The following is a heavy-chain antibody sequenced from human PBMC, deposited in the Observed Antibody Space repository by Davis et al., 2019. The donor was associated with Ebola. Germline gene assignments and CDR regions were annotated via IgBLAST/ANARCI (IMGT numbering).Heavy chain of an antibody. Sequence: ASVKVSCKTSGYTLTDYDINWVRQATGQGLEWMGWMDPNTDTTDYAQKFQGRVTMTRNTSISTAYMELSSLRSEDTAVYYCARRALHHTPDYWGQGTLVTVSS. V-gene: IGHV1-8*01. J-gene: IGHJ4*02. CDR2: MDPNTDTT. CDR1: GYTLTDYD. CDR3: ARRALHHTPDY. D-gene: IGHD1-14*01.